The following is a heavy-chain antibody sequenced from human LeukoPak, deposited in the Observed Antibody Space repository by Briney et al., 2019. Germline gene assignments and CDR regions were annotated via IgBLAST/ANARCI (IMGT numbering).Heavy chain of an antibody. CDR3: AGDSSWYWNDAFDI. Sequence: PSETLSLTCTVSGGSTSSYYWSWIRQPPGKGLEWIGYIYYSGSTNYNPSLKSRVTISVDTSKNQFSLKLSSVTAADTAVYYCAGDSSWYWNDAFDIWGQGTMVTVSS. CDR2: IYYSGST. D-gene: IGHD6-13*01. CDR1: GGSTSSYY. V-gene: IGHV4-59*01. J-gene: IGHJ3*02.